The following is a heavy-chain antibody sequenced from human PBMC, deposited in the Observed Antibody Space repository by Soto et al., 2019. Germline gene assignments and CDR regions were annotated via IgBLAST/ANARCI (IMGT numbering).Heavy chain of an antibody. V-gene: IGHV3-23*01. Sequence: EVQLLESGGGLVQPGGSLRLSCAASGFTFSSYAMSWVRQAPGKGLEWVSAISGSGGSTYYADSVKGRFTISRDNSKNPRYLQMNSLRAEDTAVYSCAKGGFIVVVVAATNCFDPGGQGTLVTVS. CDR2: ISGSGGST. J-gene: IGHJ5*02. D-gene: IGHD2-15*01. CDR3: AKGGFIVVVVAATNCFDP. CDR1: GFTFSSYA.